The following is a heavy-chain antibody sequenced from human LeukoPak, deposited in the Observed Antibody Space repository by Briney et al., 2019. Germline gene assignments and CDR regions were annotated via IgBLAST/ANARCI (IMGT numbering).Heavy chain of an antibody. CDR3: ARAPRDYGSGSYLYHYFDY. CDR1: GGSISSYY. J-gene: IGHJ4*02. CDR2: IYYSGST. Sequence: PSETLSLTCTVSGGSISSYYWSWIRQPPGKGLEWIGYIYYSGSTNYNPSLKSRVTISVDTSKNQFSLKLSSVTAADTAVYYCARAPRDYGSGSYLYHYFDYWGQGTLVTVSS. D-gene: IGHD3-10*01. V-gene: IGHV4-59*01.